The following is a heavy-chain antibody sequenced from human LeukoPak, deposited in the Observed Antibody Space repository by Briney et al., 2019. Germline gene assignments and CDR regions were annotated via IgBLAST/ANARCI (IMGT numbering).Heavy chain of an antibody. CDR1: GFTFSGYG. Sequence: GGSLRLSCAASGFTFSGYGMTWVRQAPGKGLEWVSAISGSSGITHYADSVKGRFNISRDNSKNTLYMQMHSLRAEDTAVYYCAKVPYENYYYYMDVWGKGTPVTVSS. V-gene: IGHV3-23*01. CDR3: AKVPYENYYYYMDV. J-gene: IGHJ6*03. CDR2: ISGSSGIT. D-gene: IGHD3-22*01.